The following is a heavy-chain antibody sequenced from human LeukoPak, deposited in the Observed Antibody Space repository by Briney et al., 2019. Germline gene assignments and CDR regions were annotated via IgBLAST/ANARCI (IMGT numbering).Heavy chain of an antibody. CDR1: GGSFSGYY. Sequence: SETLSLTCAVYGGSFSGYYWSWIRQPQGKGLEWIGEINHSGSTNYNPSLKSRVTISVDTSKNQFSLKLSSVTAADTAVYYCARRDIDILTGYYYYYYGMDVWGQGTTVTVSS. CDR3: ARRDIDILTGYYYYYYGMDV. D-gene: IGHD3-9*01. V-gene: IGHV4-34*01. J-gene: IGHJ6*02. CDR2: INHSGST.